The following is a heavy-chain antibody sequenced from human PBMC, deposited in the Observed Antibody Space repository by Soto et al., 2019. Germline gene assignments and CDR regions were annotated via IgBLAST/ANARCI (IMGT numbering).Heavy chain of an antibody. D-gene: IGHD1-7*01. CDR3: AKDGQRYNWNCVGSGWFDT. Sequence: QVQLVESGGGVVQPGRSLRLSCAASGFTFSSYGMHWVRQAPGKGLEWVAVISYDGSNKYYADSVKGRFTISRDNSKNAMYLQMNILRAEDTVVYYCAKDGQRYNWNCVGSGWFDTWGQGTLVTVSS. J-gene: IGHJ5*02. CDR1: GFTFSSYG. CDR2: ISYDGSNK. V-gene: IGHV3-30*18.